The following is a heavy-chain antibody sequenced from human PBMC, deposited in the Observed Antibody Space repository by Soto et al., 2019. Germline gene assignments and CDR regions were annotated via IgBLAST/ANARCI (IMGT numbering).Heavy chain of an antibody. Sequence: ASVKVSCKASGNTFRNYAIHWVRQAPGQSLEWMGWIQGGNGNTKYSQKFQGRVTITRDTSASTAYMELSSLRSEDTAVYYCARTSGYYFFDSWGQGTLVTVSS. J-gene: IGHJ4*02. CDR1: GNTFRNYA. D-gene: IGHD3-22*01. V-gene: IGHV1-3*01. CDR2: IQGGNGNT. CDR3: ARTSGYYFFDS.